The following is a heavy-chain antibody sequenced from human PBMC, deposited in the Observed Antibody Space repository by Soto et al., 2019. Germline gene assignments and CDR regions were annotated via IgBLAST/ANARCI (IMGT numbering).Heavy chain of an antibody. CDR2: INPSGGST. D-gene: IGHD2-2*01. CDR1: GYTFTSYY. J-gene: IGHJ5*02. CDR3: ARDFGCSSTSCFLGFGFDP. V-gene: IGHV1-46*01. Sequence: ASVKVSCKASGYTFTSYYMHWVRQAPGQGLDWMGIINPSGGSTSYAQKFQGRVTMTRDTSTSTVYMELSSLRSEDTAVYYCARDFGCSSTSCFLGFGFDPWGQGTLVTVSS.